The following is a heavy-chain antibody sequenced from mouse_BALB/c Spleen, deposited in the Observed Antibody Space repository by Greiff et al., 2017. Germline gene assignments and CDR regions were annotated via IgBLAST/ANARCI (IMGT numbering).Heavy chain of an antibody. J-gene: IGHJ4*01. V-gene: IGHV14-3*02. CDR2: IDPANGNT. CDR3: ARSGYYGSSPLYAMDY. CDR1: GFNIKDTY. D-gene: IGHD1-1*01. Sequence: VQLQQSGAELVKPGASVKLSCTASGFNIKDTYMHWVKQRPEQGLEWIGRIDPANGNTKYDPKFQGKATITADTSSNTAYLQLSSLTSEDTAVYYCARSGYYGSSPLYAMDYWGQGTSVTVSS.